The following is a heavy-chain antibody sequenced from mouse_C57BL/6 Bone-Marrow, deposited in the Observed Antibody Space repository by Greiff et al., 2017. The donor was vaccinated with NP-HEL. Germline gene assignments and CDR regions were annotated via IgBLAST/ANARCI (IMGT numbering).Heavy chain of an antibody. CDR2: IYPRSGNN. Sequence: VQLQQSGAELARPGASVKLSCKASGYTFTSYGISWVKQRTGQGLEWIGEIYPRSGNNYYNEKFKGKATLTADKSSSTAYMELRSLTSEDSAVYFCARFYYSNYGYYAMDYWGQGTSVTVSS. V-gene: IGHV1-81*01. CDR3: ARFYYSNYGYYAMDY. CDR1: GYTFTSYG. J-gene: IGHJ4*01. D-gene: IGHD2-5*01.